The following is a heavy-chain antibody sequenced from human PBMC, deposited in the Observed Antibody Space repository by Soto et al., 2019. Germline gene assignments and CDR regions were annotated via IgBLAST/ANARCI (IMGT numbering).Heavy chain of an antibody. CDR3: AREGVAGARGMDV. CDR2: ISSTSSYI. J-gene: IGHJ6*02. V-gene: IGHV3-21*01. CDR1: GFTFSTYS. Sequence: GGSLRLSCAASGFTFSTYSMNWVRQAPGKGLEWVSFISSTSSYIYYADSVKGRFTISRDNAKNSLYLQMNTLRAEDTAVYYCAREGVAGARGMDVWGQGTTVTVSS. D-gene: IGHD3-10*01.